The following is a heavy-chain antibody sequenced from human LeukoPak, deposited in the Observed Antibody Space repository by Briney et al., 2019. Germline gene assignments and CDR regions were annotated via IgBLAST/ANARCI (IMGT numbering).Heavy chain of an antibody. J-gene: IGHJ6*03. CDR2: IYYSGST. CDR3: ARGSRIRYYYYYYMDV. Sequence: SETLSLTCTVSGGSISSHYWSWIRQPPGKGLEWIGYIYYSGSTNYNPSLKSRVTISVDTSKNQFSLKLSSETAADTAVYYCARGSRIRYYYYYYMDVWGKGTTVTVSS. V-gene: IGHV4-59*11. CDR1: GGSISSHY. D-gene: IGHD2-21*01.